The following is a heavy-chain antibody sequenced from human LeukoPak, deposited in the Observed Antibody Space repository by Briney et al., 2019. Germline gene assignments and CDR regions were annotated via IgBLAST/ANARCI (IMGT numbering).Heavy chain of an antibody. CDR2: ISWSSGSI. Sequence: GGSLRLSCAASGFIFDDYAMHWVRQAPGKGLEWVSGISWSSGSIAYADSVKGRSTISRDNSKNTLYLQMNSLRAEDTAVYYCARDRRIAVAGGYYYYGMDVWGQGTTVTVSS. CDR3: ARDRRIAVAGGYYYYGMDV. J-gene: IGHJ6*02. V-gene: IGHV3-9*01. D-gene: IGHD6-19*01. CDR1: GFIFDDYA.